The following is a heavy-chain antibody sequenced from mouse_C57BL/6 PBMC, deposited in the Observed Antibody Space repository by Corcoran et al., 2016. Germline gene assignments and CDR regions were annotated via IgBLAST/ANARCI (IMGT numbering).Heavy chain of an antibody. J-gene: IGHJ3*01. D-gene: IGHD2-5*01. Sequence: DVQLQESGPGLVKPSQSLSLTCSVTGYSITSGYYWNWIRQFPGNKLEWMGYISYDGSNNYNPSLKNRISITRDTSKNQFFLKLNSVTTEDTATYYCARGGYYSNYWFAYWGQGTLVTVSA. V-gene: IGHV3-6*01. CDR3: ARGGYYSNYWFAY. CDR1: GYSITSGYY. CDR2: ISYDGSN.